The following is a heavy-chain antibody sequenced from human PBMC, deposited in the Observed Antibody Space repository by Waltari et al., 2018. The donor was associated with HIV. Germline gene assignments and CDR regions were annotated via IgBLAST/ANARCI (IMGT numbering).Heavy chain of an antibody. D-gene: IGHD3-10*01. J-gene: IGHJ6*02. CDR2: IQNGGGST. CDR3: ARREATVVRGVYYYGMDV. V-gene: IGHV3-74*01. CDR1: GFTFRSYW. Sequence: EVQLVESGGGLVQPGGSLRLSCAASGFTFRSYWMHWVRQAPGKGLVWLSRIQNGGGSTSYADFVKGRLSISRDNAKNTLYLEMNSRRAEDTAVYYCARREATVVRGVYYYGMDVWGQGTTVTVSS.